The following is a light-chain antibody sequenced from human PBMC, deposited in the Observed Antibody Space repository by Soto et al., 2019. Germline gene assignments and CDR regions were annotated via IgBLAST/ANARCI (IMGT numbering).Light chain of an antibody. CDR2: DAS. V-gene: IGKV3-11*01. Sequence: EIVLTQSPAALSLSPGGRATLSCRVSQSINIYLAWYQQKLGQAPRLLIYDASIRATGIPASFSGGGSGTDFPLTISSLEPEDFGFYYCQQRYSWPLTFGGGTKVEIK. CDR3: QQRYSWPLT. CDR1: QSINIY. J-gene: IGKJ4*01.